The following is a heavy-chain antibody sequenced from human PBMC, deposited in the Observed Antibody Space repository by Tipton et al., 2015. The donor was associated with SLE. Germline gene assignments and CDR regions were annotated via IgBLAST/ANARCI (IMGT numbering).Heavy chain of an antibody. CDR3: ARGGEWELPRDYYYYGMDV. Sequence: TLSLTCTVSGGSISSGGYYWSWIRRHPGKGLEWIGYIYYRGSTNYNPSLKSRVTISGDTSKNQFSLKLTSVTAADTAVYYCARGGEWELPRDYYYYGMDVWGQGTTVTVSS. CDR1: GGSISSGGYY. D-gene: IGHD1-26*01. V-gene: IGHV4-30-4*01. J-gene: IGHJ6*02. CDR2: IYYRGST.